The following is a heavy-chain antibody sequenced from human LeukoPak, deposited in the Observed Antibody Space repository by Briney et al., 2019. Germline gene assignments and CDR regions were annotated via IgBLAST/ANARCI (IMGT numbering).Heavy chain of an antibody. D-gene: IGHD6-19*01. J-gene: IGHJ5*02. CDR3: ARDINSGYSSFGFDP. Sequence: SETLSLTCTVSGGSISSYYWSWIRQPPGKGLEWIGYIYYSGSTNYNPPLKSRVTISVDTSKNQFSLKLSSVTAADTAVYYCARDINSGYSSFGFDPWGQGTLVTVSS. V-gene: IGHV4-59*01. CDR1: GGSISSYY. CDR2: IYYSGST.